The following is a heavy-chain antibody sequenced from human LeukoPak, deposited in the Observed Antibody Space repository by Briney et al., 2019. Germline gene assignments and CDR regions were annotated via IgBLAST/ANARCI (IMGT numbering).Heavy chain of an antibody. J-gene: IGHJ4*02. D-gene: IGHD3-22*01. CDR2: INHSGST. Sequence: SETLSLTCAVYGGSFSGYYWSWIRQPPGKGLEWIGEINHSGSTNYNPSLKSRVTISVDTSKNQFSLKLSSVTAADTAVYYCARRTMYDDSSAYYAIDYWGQGTLVTVSS. CDR1: GGSFSGYY. CDR3: ARRTMYDDSSAYYAIDY. V-gene: IGHV4-34*01.